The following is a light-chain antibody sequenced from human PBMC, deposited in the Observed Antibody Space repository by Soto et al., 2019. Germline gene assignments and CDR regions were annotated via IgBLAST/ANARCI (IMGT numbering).Light chain of an antibody. CDR2: GNS. J-gene: IGLJ1*01. CDR1: SSNIGAHYD. Sequence: SVLTQPPSVSGATGQRVTISCTGSSSNIGAHYDVHWYQQLPGTAPKLLIYGNSNRPSGVPDRFSGSKSGTSASLAITGLQAEDEADYYCQSYDNSLSVYVFGTGTKVTVL. V-gene: IGLV1-40*01. CDR3: QSYDNSLSVYV.